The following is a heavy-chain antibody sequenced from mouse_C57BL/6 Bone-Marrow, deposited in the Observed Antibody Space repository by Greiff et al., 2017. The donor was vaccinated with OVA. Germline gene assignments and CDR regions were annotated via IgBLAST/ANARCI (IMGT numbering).Heavy chain of an antibody. CDR1: GFTFSSYA. J-gene: IGHJ4*01. V-gene: IGHV5-4*01. CDR3: ARDRYDDYFYAMDY. CDR2: ISAGGSYT. D-gene: IGHD2-3*01. Sequence: DVQLQESGGGLVKPGGSLKLSCAASGFTFSSYAMSWVRQTPEKRLAWVATISAGGSYTYYPDNVKGRFTISRDNAKNNLYLQMSHLKSEDTAMYYCARDRYDDYFYAMDYWGQGTSVTVSS.